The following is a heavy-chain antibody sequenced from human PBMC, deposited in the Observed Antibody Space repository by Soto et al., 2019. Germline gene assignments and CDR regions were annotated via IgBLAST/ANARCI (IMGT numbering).Heavy chain of an antibody. CDR2: ISYGGST. Sequence: QVQLQESGPGLVKPSQTLSLTCTVSGGSINSGGYCWSWIRQHPGKSLDWIGCISYGGSTSYNPSLRSQLSISVDTSKNHFSLKLTSVTAADTAVFYCSRGILVWGQGALITVSS. CDR3: SRGILV. J-gene: IGHJ4*02. D-gene: IGHD5-18*01. CDR1: GGSINSGGYC. V-gene: IGHV4-31*01.